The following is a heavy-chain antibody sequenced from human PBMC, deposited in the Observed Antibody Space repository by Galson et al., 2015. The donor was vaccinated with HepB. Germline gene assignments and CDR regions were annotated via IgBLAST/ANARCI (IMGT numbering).Heavy chain of an antibody. V-gene: IGHV3-23*01. CDR1: GFAFSTYA. J-gene: IGHJ4*02. CDR2: IGSRAVYT. CDR3: TKGGVAGGPADY. Sequence: SLRLSCAASGFAFSTYAMRWVRQAPGKGLEWVSSIGSRAVYTNYADSVKGRFTISRDNSKNTLYLQMNSLRAEDTAVYYCTKGGVAGGPADYWGQGTLVTVSS. D-gene: IGHD3-10*01.